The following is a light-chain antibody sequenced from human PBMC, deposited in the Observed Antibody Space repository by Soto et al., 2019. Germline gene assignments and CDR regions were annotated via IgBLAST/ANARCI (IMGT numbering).Light chain of an antibody. V-gene: IGKV1-39*01. Sequence: DIQLTQSPSSLSASVGDRVTITCRASQSIRSYLYWYQQKPGKAPKLLIYAASSLQTGVSSRFRGSGSGTDFTLTISNLQPEDFATYYCQQTSSTPTFGGGNKVEIK. CDR3: QQTSSTPT. CDR2: AAS. CDR1: QSIRSY. J-gene: IGKJ4*01.